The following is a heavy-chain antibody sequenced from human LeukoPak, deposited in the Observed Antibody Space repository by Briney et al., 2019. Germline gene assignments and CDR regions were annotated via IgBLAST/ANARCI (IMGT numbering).Heavy chain of an antibody. D-gene: IGHD4-17*01. Sequence: GGSLRLSCAASGFTFSSYGMHWFRQAPGKGLEWVAFIRYDGSNKQYADSVKGRFTISRDNSKNTLYLQMNSLRAEDTAVYYCAKDPQNYGDYVDGLFDYWGQGTLVTVSS. CDR3: AKDPQNYGDYVDGLFDY. J-gene: IGHJ4*02. CDR2: IRYDGSNK. V-gene: IGHV3-30*02. CDR1: GFTFSSYG.